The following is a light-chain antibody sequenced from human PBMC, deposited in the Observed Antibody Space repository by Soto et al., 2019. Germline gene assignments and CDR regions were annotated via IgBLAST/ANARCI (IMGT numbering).Light chain of an antibody. CDR2: GAS. CDR1: QSVSSN. J-gene: IGKJ4*02. Sequence: DIVMTQSPATLSVSPGERFTLSCRASQSVSSNLAWYQQKPGQAPRLLIYGASTRATGIPDRFSGSGSGTEFTLTISRLEPEDFAVYYCQQYGISPPVTFGGGTKVDI. CDR3: QQYGISPPVT. V-gene: IGKV3-15*01.